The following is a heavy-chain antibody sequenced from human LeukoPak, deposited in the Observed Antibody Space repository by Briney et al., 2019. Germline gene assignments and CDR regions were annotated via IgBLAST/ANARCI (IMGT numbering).Heavy chain of an antibody. J-gene: IGHJ4*02. CDR1: GFTFSSYG. D-gene: IGHD6-19*01. CDR3: ARDPGYSSGWSGFDY. Sequence: GGSLRLSCAASGFTFSSYGMHWVRQAPGKGLEWVAFIRYDGSNKYYADSVKGRFTISRDNSKNTLYLQMNSLRAEDTAVYYCARDPGYSSGWSGFDYWGQGTLVTVSS. CDR2: IRYDGSNK. V-gene: IGHV3-30*02.